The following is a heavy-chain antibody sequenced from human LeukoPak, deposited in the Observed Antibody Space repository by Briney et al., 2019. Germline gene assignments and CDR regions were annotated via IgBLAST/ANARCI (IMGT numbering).Heavy chain of an antibody. Sequence: PGGSLRLSCAASGFTFSSCAMSWVRQAPGKGLEWVSAISGSGGSTYYADSVKGRFTISRDNSKNTLYLQMNSLRAEDTAVYYCAKVRGCSSTSCPHAFDIWGQGTMVAVSS. J-gene: IGHJ3*02. CDR2: ISGSGGST. CDR3: AKVRGCSSTSCPHAFDI. CDR1: GFTFSSCA. D-gene: IGHD2-2*01. V-gene: IGHV3-23*01.